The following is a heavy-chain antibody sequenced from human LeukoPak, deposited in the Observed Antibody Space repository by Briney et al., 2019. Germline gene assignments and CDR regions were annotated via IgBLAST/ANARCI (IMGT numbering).Heavy chain of an antibody. CDR2: IANDGRDK. Sequence: GRSLRLSCAASTFTFSSYPMHWVRQAPGKGLEWVAVIANDGRDKHCADSVKGRFTISRDNSKNTLYLQINSLRAEDTAVYYCARDLEVDLGSSAFTGRAFDYWGQGTLVTVSS. CDR3: ARDLEVDLGSSAFTGRAFDY. D-gene: IGHD6-19*01. CDR1: TFTFSSYP. V-gene: IGHV3-30-3*01. J-gene: IGHJ4*02.